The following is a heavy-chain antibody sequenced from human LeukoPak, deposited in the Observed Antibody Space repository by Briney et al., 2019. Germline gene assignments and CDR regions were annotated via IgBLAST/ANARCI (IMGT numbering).Heavy chain of an antibody. CDR1: GGTFSSYA. D-gene: IGHD4-17*01. J-gene: IGHJ4*02. CDR2: IIPIFGTA. V-gene: IGHV1-69*05. Sequence: ASVKVSCKASGGTFSSYAISWVRPAPGQGLEWMGGIIPIFGTANYAQQFQGRVTMTTDTSTSTAYMELRILRSDDKAVYYCARDFTTVCTLGIGIVWGEGTLVSVCS. CDR3: ARDFTTVCTLGIGIV.